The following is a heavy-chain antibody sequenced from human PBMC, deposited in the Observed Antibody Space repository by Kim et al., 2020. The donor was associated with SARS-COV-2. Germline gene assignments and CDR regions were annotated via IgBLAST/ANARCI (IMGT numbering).Heavy chain of an antibody. J-gene: IGHJ6*02. CDR2: INHSGST. D-gene: IGHD3-22*01. V-gene: IGHV4-34*01. CDR1: GGSFSGYY. Sequence: SETLSLTCAVYGGSFSGYYWSWIRQPPGKGLEWIGEINHSGSTNYNPSLKSRVTISVDTSKNQFSLKLSSVTAADTAVYYCARDSRYYYYYGMDVWGQGTTVTVSS. CDR3: ARDSRYYYYYGMDV.